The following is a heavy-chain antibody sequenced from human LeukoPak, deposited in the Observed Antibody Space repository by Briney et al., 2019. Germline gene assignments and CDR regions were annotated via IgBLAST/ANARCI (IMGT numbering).Heavy chain of an antibody. D-gene: IGHD4-17*01. CDR3: AKDHRDGDYFTY. V-gene: IGHV3-23*01. CDR1: GFTFSGYA. Sequence: GGSLRLSCAAFGFTFSGYAMSWVRQAPGKGLEWVSAISGSGGSTYYADSVKVRFTISRDNSKNTLYLQMTRLRAADTAVSHCAKDHRDGDYFTYCGQASRVTVYS. J-gene: IGHJ4*02. CDR2: ISGSGGST.